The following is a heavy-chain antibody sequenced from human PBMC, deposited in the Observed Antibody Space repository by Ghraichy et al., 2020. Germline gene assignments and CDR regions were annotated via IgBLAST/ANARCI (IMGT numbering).Heavy chain of an antibody. CDR1: GGPFSSYA. CDR2: IIPIFGTA. V-gene: IGHV1-69*13. Sequence: SVKVSCKASGGPFSSYAISWVRQAPGQGLEWMGGIIPIFGTANYAQKFQGRVTITADESTSTAYMELSSLRSEDTAVYYCATSRGFNQQLLLHHGWFDPWGQGSLFTVSA. J-gene: IGHJ5*02. D-gene: IGHD6-6*01. CDR3: ATSRGFNQQLLLHHGWFDP.